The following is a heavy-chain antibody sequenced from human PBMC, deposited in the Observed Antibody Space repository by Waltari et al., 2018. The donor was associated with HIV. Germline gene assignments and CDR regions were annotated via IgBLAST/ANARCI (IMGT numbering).Heavy chain of an antibody. J-gene: IGHJ4*02. CDR3: TTSMGGSYYGRDY. D-gene: IGHD1-26*01. V-gene: IGHV3-15*01. CDR1: RFTFSRAW. Sequence: EVQLVESGGGLVKPGGSLKLSCAASRFTFSRAWRSWVRQAPGKGLEWVGRIKSKSHGGTTDYAAPVKGRFTISRDDSKDTLYLQMNSLKTEDTAVYYCTTSMGGSYYGRDYWGQGTLVTVSS. CDR2: IKSKSHGGTT.